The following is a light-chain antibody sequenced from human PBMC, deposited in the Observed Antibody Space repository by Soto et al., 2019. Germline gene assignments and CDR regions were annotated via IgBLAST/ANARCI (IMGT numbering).Light chain of an antibody. J-gene: IGKJ5*01. CDR1: PSINRF. V-gene: IGKV1-39*01. CDR2: AAS. CDR3: QQSYSPPPVT. Sequence: DIQMTQSPSSLSACGGDGMTITRRATPSINRFLNWYQKKPGKAPKLLIYAASRLQSGVPSRFSGSGSGPDFTLRISSMTPEDFATYYCQQSYSPPPVTFGQGTRLEIK.